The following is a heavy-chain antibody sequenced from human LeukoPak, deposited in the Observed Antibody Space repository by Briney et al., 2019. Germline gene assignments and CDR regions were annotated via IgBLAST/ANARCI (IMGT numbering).Heavy chain of an antibody. Sequence: ASVKVSCKASGYTFTNYGISWVRQAPGQGLEWMGWISAYSGNTNYAQNLQGRVTMTTDTSTSTAYMELRSLRSDDTAVYYCARAPDDYDFWSGPFDYWGRGTLVTVTS. V-gene: IGHV1-18*01. CDR2: ISAYSGNT. CDR3: ARAPDDYDFWSGPFDY. J-gene: IGHJ4*02. CDR1: GYTFTNYG. D-gene: IGHD3-3*01.